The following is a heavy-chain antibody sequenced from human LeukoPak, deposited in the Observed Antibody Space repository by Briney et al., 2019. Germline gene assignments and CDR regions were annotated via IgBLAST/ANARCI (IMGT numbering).Heavy chain of an antibody. V-gene: IGHV1-8*01. CDR3: ARDSPRYYDFWSGEGYYGMDV. Sequence: ASVTVSCKASGYTFTSYDINWVRQATGQGLEWMGWMNPNSGNTAFTQKFQGRVTMTRNISVSTAYMELISLRSEDTAVYYCARDSPRYYDFWSGEGYYGMDVWGQGTTVTVSS. J-gene: IGHJ6*02. CDR1: GYTFTSYD. CDR2: MNPNSGNT. D-gene: IGHD3-3*01.